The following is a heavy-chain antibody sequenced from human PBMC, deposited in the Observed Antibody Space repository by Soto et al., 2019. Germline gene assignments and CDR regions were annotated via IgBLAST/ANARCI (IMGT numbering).Heavy chain of an antibody. CDR1: GYTFTSYG. V-gene: IGHV1-18*01. CDR2: ISAYNGNT. Sequence: VASVKVSCKASGYTFTSYGISWVRQAPGQGLEWMGWISAYNGNTNYAQKLQGRVTMTTDTSTSTAYMELRGLRSDDTAVYYCARDRGSAIAARYDPWGQGTLVTVSS. J-gene: IGHJ5*02. CDR3: ARDRGSAIAARYDP. D-gene: IGHD6-13*01.